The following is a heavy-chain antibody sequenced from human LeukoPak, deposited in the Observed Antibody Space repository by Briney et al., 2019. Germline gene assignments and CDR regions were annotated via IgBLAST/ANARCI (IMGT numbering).Heavy chain of an antibody. V-gene: IGHV3-23*01. J-gene: IGHJ4*02. CDR3: AKDAVQFDT. Sequence: GGSLRLSCAASAFTFSSFAMSWVRQPPGKGLELVSAISASGYSTYYADSVKGRFTISRDNSKYTLFLQMNSLRAEDTAVYYCAKDAVQFDTWGQGTLVTVSS. CDR2: ISASGYST. CDR1: AFTFSSFA.